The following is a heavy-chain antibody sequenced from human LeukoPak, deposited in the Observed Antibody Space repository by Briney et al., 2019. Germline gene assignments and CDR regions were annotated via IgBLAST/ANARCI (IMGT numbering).Heavy chain of an antibody. Sequence: PSETLSLTCTVSGGSISSSSYYWGWIRQPLGKGLEWIGSIYYSGSTYYNPSLKSRVTISVDTSKNQFSLKLSSVTAADTAVYYCARDNYYFDYWGQGTLVTVSS. CDR1: GGSISSSSYY. CDR3: ARDNYYFDY. V-gene: IGHV4-39*07. D-gene: IGHD1-20*01. CDR2: IYYSGST. J-gene: IGHJ4*02.